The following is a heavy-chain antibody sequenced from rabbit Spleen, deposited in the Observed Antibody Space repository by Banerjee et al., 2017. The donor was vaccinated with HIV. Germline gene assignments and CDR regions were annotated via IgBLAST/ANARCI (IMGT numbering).Heavy chain of an antibody. CDR3: TRDPAYASSSGYNIPNL. V-gene: IGHV1S45*01. CDR2: INAATGRP. Sequence: QEQLVESGGGLVKPGGTLTLTCKASGGDFSSYYFICWVRQAPGKGLEWIACINAATGRPVYASWAKGRFTISKSSSTTVTLQMPSLTAADTATYFCTRDPAYASSSGYNIPNLWGPGTLVTVS. CDR1: GGDFSSYYF. D-gene: IGHD1-1*01. J-gene: IGHJ4*01.